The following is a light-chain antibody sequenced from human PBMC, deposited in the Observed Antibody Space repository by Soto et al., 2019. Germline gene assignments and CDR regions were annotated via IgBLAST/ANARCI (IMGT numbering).Light chain of an antibody. J-gene: IGKJ4*01. CDR1: QGISNY. V-gene: IGKV1-27*01. CDR3: QKYNSAPLT. CDR2: AAS. Sequence: EIQMTQSRSSLSASVGDRFTITCRASQGISNYLAWYQQKPGKVPKLLIYAASTLQSGVPSRFSGSGSGTDFTLTISSLQPEDVAPYYCQKYNSAPLTFAGGTNVDI.